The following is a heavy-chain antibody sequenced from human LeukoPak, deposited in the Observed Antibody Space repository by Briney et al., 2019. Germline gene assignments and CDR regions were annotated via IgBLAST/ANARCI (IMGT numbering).Heavy chain of an antibody. V-gene: IGHV4-59*01. CDR3: ARDRRRYYYDSSGSLDAFDI. Sequence: PSETLSLTCTVSGGSISSYYWSWIRQPPGKGLEWIGYIYYSGSTNYNPSLKSRVTISVDTSKNQFSLKLSSVTAADTAVYYCARDRRRYYYDSSGSLDAFDIWGQGTMVTVSS. CDR1: GGSISSYY. J-gene: IGHJ3*02. CDR2: IYYSGST. D-gene: IGHD3-22*01.